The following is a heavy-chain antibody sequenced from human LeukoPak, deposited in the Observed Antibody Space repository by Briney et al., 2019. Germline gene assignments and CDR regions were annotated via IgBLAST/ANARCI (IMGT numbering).Heavy chain of an antibody. V-gene: IGHV3-48*03. CDR1: GSIFSAYE. D-gene: IGHD6-19*01. J-gene: IGHJ4*02. Sequence: PGGALRLSCAASGSIFSAYEMNWVREAPGKRLEWVSCICSSGSSIYYADSVKGRFTISRDNDKKSLYLQMNSLRAEDTAVYYCARVYTSGWSYWGKGTLVSVST. CDR2: ICSSGSSI. CDR3: ARVYTSGWSY.